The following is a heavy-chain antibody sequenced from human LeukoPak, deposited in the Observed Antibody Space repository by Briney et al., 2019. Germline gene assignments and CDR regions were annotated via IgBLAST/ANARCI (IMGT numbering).Heavy chain of an antibody. CDR1: GFTFSSYS. Sequence: GGSLRLSCAASGFTFSSYSMNWVSQAPGKGLEWVSSISSSSSCIYYADSVKGRFTISRDNAKNSLYLQMNSLRAEDTAVYYCARGERAAAGVGDYWGQGTLVTVSS. V-gene: IGHV3-21*01. J-gene: IGHJ4*02. D-gene: IGHD6-13*01. CDR2: ISSSSSCI. CDR3: ARGERAAAGVGDY.